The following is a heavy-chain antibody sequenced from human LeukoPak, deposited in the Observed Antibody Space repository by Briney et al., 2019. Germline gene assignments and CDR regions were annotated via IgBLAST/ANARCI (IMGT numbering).Heavy chain of an antibody. D-gene: IGHD2-2*01. CDR3: ARAKSPRWDIVVVPAAIGGYYFDY. CDR1: GFTFSSYE. J-gene: IGHJ4*02. Sequence: GGSLRLSCAASGFTFSSYEMNWVRQAPGKGLEWVSYISSSGSTIYYADSVKGRFTISRDNAKNSLYLQMNSLRAEDTAVYYCARAKSPRWDIVVVPAAIGGYYFDYWGQGTLVTVSS. CDR2: ISSSGSTI. V-gene: IGHV3-48*03.